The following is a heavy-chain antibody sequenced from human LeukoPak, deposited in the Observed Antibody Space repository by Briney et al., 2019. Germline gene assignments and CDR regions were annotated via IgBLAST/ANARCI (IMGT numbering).Heavy chain of an antibody. V-gene: IGHV3-30*02. CDR1: GFTFSSYV. Sequence: GGSLRLSCAASGFTFSSYVMHWVRQAPGKGLEWVAFIPYDGSNKYYADSVKGRFTISRDNSKNTLYLQMNSLRVEDTAVYYCASGYSVEGPAAMRYWGQGTLVTVSS. J-gene: IGHJ4*02. CDR2: IPYDGSNK. CDR3: ASGYSVEGPAAMRY. D-gene: IGHD2-2*01.